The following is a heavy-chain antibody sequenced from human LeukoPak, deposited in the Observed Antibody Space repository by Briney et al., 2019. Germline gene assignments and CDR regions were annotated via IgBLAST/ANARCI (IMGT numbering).Heavy chain of an antibody. Sequence: SVKVSCKASGYTFTNYGISWVRQAPGQGLEWMGWISIYNGNTDYAQKLRGRVTITTDTSTSTAYMELRSLRSDDTAVYYCARITYDFWSGYYMPDDPWGQGTLVTVSS. D-gene: IGHD3-3*01. J-gene: IGHJ5*02. V-gene: IGHV1-18*01. CDR2: ISIYNGNT. CDR3: ARITYDFWSGYYMPDDP. CDR1: GYTFTNYG.